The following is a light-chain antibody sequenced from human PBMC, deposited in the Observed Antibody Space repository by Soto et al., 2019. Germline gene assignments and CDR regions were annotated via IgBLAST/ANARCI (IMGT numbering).Light chain of an antibody. V-gene: IGLV2-14*01. CDR2: GVS. J-gene: IGLJ1*01. CDR3: ISYTGSSTSYV. Sequence: QSVLTQPASVSGSPGQSITISCSGTRSDIGSYNYVAWYQQFPGKTPKILIYGVSNRPSGVSSCFSGSKSGNTAALTSSGLQAEDEADYYCISYTGSSTSYVFGSGTKVTVL. CDR1: RSDIGSYNY.